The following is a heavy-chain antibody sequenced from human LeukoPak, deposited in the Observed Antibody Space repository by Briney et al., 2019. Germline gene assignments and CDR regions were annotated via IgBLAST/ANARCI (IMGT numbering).Heavy chain of an antibody. CDR2: IGAAGAHT. V-gene: IGHV3-64*02. CDR3: ARELGGTKTGGFDI. D-gene: IGHD1-14*01. J-gene: IGHJ3*02. CDR1: GFRFSYHD. Sequence: GGSLRLSCAASGFRFSYHDMHWVRQAPGKGLEFVSSIGAAGAHTFYADSVKGRLTISRDNFQSTMYLQMDGLRPEDSAVYYCARELGGTKTGGFDIWGQGTVVTAPS.